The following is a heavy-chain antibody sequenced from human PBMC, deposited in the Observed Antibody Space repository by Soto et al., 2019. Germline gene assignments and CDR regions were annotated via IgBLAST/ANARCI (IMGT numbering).Heavy chain of an antibody. J-gene: IGHJ4*02. D-gene: IGHD6-6*01. CDR2: ISGSGSSI. V-gene: IGHV3-23*01. CDR3: AKENGFQFVNFGASGFDY. Sequence: EVQLLESGGGLVQPGGSLRLSCAASGFRFSSKAMSWVRQAPGKGLEWVSIISGSGSSIYYTDSLKGRFTISRDNSKNMVYLEMNYLRAENTAVYYCAKENGFQFVNFGASGFDYWGQGSLVSVSS. CDR1: GFRFSSKA.